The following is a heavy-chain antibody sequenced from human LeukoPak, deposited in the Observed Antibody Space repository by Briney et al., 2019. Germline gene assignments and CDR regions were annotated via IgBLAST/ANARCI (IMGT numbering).Heavy chain of an antibody. Sequence: GASVKVSCKASGYTFTSYDINWVRQATGQGLEWMGWMNPNSGNTGYAQKFQGRVTMTRNTSISTAYMELSSLRSEYTAVYYCAREMLGDYAVDYWGQGTLVTVSS. J-gene: IGHJ4*02. CDR2: MNPNSGNT. V-gene: IGHV1-8*01. D-gene: IGHD4-17*01. CDR1: GYTFTSYD. CDR3: AREMLGDYAVDY.